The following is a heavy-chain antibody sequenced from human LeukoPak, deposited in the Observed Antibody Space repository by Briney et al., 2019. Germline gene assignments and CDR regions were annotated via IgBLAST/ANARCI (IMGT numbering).Heavy chain of an antibody. J-gene: IGHJ4*02. CDR1: GFTFSSYA. Sequence: GGSLRLSCAASGFTFSSYAMHWVRQAPGKGLEWVAVILYDGSNKYYADSVKGRFTISRDNSKNTLYLQMNSLRAEDTAVYYCARDPHYYGSGSYLFYFDYWGQGTLVTVSS. D-gene: IGHD3-10*01. CDR2: ILYDGSNK. CDR3: ARDPHYYGSGSYLFYFDY. V-gene: IGHV3-30-3*01.